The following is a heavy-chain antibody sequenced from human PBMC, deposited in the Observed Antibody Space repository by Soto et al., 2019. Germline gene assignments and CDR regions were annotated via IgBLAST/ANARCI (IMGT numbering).Heavy chain of an antibody. CDR2: ISWDDDK. Sequence: QITLNESGPTQVKPRQTLTLTCTFSGFSLTTSGVGVGWIRQSPGKAPEWLALISWDDDKRSSPSLKSRLTITKDPSKNQVVLTMADLDPADTATYYCAHRVLRTVFGLVTTTAIYFDFWGQGTPVAVSS. D-gene: IGHD3-3*01. CDR1: GFSLTTSGVG. CDR3: AHRVLRTVFGLVTTTAIYFDF. V-gene: IGHV2-5*02. J-gene: IGHJ4*02.